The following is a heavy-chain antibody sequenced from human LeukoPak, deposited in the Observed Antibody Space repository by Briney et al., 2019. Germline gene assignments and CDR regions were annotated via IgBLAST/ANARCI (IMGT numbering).Heavy chain of an antibody. CDR1: GDSVSSGGYY. D-gene: IGHD2-21*02. V-gene: IGHV4-31*11. CDR2: ISNSGTT. Sequence: SETLSLTCAVSGDSVSSGGYYWTWIRQHPGKGLEWIGYISNSGTTSYNPSLESRVSISVDTSNNQFSLRLSSVTAADTAVYYCARDVVVTSSPDAFDIWDQGTMVTVSS. J-gene: IGHJ3*02. CDR3: ARDVVVTSSPDAFDI.